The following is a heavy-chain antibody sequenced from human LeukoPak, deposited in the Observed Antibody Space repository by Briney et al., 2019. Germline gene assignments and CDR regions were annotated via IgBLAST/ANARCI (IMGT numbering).Heavy chain of an antibody. CDR2: ISSSSSYI. J-gene: IGHJ4*02. CDR3: AREQKSSGWYAVDY. D-gene: IGHD6-19*01. V-gene: IGHV3-21*01. Sequence: GGSLRLSCAASGFTFSSYSMNWVRQAPGKGLEWVSSISSSSSYIYYADSVKGRFIISRDNAKNSLYLQMNSLRAEGTAVYYCAREQKSSGWYAVDYWGQGTLVTVSS. CDR1: GFTFSSYS.